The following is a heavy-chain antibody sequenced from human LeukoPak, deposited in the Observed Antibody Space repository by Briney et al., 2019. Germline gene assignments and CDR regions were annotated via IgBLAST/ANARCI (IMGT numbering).Heavy chain of an antibody. J-gene: IGHJ4*02. CDR2: ISPDGGNT. V-gene: IGHV3-64D*06. CDR3: VPKGTEGY. CDR1: GFTFSSYA. Sequence: HPGGSLRLSCSASGFTFSSYAMNWVRQAPGKGLEYVSAISPDGGNTYYADSVKGRFSISRDNSKNTLYLQMSSLRPEDTAVYYCVPKGTEGYWGQGTLVTVSS.